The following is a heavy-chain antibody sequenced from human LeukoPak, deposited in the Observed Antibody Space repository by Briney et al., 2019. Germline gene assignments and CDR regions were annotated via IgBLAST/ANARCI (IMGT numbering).Heavy chain of an antibody. J-gene: IGHJ4*02. CDR1: GYTFTSYA. Sequence: ASVKVSCKASGYTFTSYAMNWVRQATGQGLEWMGWMNPNSGNTGYAQKFQGRVTTTRNTSISTAYMELSSLRSEDTAVYYCARGRLRRGLYGDYYFDYWGQGTLVTVSS. D-gene: IGHD4-17*01. CDR2: MNPNSGNT. CDR3: ARGRLRRGLYGDYYFDY. V-gene: IGHV1-8*03.